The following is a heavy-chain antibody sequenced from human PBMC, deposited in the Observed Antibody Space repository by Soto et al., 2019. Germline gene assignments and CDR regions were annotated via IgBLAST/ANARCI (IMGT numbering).Heavy chain of an antibody. CDR2: VHYSGST. J-gene: IGHJ4*02. CDR3: ASFSGATYGDYGGGINY. D-gene: IGHD4-17*01. CDR1: GGSISGSSYY. V-gene: IGHV4-39*01. Sequence: PSETLSLTCTVSGGSISGSSYYWGWIRQPPGKGLECIGSVHYSGSTDYNPSLKSRVTISVDTSKNQLSLKLTSVTAADTAVYFCASFSGATYGDYGGGINYWGQGTLVTVSS.